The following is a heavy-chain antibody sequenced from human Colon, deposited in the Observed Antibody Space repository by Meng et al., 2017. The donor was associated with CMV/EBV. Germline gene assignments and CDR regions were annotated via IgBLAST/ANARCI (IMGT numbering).Heavy chain of an antibody. D-gene: IGHD2-2*01. J-gene: IGHJ5*02. CDR3: ARVKCGNTSCSQGLDP. Sequence: ASVRVSCKASGYSFTDYYLHWVRQAPGQGLEWMGWINPNGGGTDYAQKFQDRVTLTRDTSVNTAYLEVRRLTSDDTAVYYCARVKCGNTSCSQGLDPWGQGTLVTVSS. V-gene: IGHV1-2*02. CDR2: INPNGGGT. CDR1: GYSFTDYY.